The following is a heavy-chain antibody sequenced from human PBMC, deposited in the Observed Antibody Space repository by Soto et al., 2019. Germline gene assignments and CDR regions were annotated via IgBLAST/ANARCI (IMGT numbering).Heavy chain of an antibody. D-gene: IGHD3-9*01. CDR3: ARAPTYYDILTGPGFDP. V-gene: IGHV4-31*03. J-gene: IGHJ5*02. CDR2: IYYSGST. CDR1: GGSISSGGYY. Sequence: PSETLSLTCTVSGGSISSGGYYWSWIRQHPGKGLEWIGYIYYSGSTYYNPSLKSRVTISVDTSKNQFSLKLSSVTAADTAVYYCARAPTYYDILTGPGFDPWGQGTLVT.